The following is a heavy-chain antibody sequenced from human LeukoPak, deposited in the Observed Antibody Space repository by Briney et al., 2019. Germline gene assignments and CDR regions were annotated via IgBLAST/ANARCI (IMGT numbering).Heavy chain of an antibody. J-gene: IGHJ4*02. D-gene: IGHD5-24*01. CDR2: IYPGDSDT. CDR1: GYSFTSYW. CDR3: ARQPFMTATINYFDY. Sequence: GESLKISCKGSGYSFTSYWIGWVRQMPGKGLEWMGIIYPGDSDTRYSPSFQGQVTISADKSISTAYLQWSSLKASDTAMYYCARQPFMTATINYFDYWGQGTLVTVSS. V-gene: IGHV5-51*01.